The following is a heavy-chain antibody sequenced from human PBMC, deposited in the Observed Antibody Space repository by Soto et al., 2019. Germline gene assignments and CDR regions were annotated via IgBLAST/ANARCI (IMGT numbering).Heavy chain of an antibody. D-gene: IGHD2-2*01. CDR3: ARYNSYARDY. J-gene: IGHJ4*02. CDR2: IHYSGTT. V-gene: IGHV4-59*01. Sequence: VQLQESGPGLVQPSETLSLTCTVSGTSISSYYWSWIRQPPGKGLEWIANIHYSGTTNYNPSLASRVTLSVDTSKNQFSLKMSSVTAADRAMYFCARYNSYARDYWGRGTLVTFSS. CDR1: GTSISSYY.